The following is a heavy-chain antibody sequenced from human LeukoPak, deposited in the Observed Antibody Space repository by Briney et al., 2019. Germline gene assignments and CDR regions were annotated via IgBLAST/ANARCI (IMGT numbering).Heavy chain of an antibody. D-gene: IGHD1-1*01. CDR2: INPSGGST. CDR1: GYTFTSYY. J-gene: IGHJ3*02. CDR3: AREKAQPPNWNDTPDAFDI. V-gene: IGHV1-46*01. Sequence: ASVKVSCKASGYTFTSYYMHWVRQAPGQGLEWMGIINPSGGSTSYAQKFQGRVTMTRDMSTSTVYMELSSLRAEDTAVYYCAREKAQPPNWNDTPDAFDIWGQGTMVTVSS.